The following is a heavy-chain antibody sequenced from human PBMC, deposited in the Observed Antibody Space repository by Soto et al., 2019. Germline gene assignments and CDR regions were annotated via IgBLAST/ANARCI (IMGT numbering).Heavy chain of an antibody. D-gene: IGHD6-13*01. V-gene: IGHV4-59*01. CDR3: ARVLSSSWCFDY. CDR2: IYYSGST. CDR1: GGSISSYY. J-gene: IGHJ4*02. Sequence: QVQLQESGPGLVKPSETLSLTCTVSGGSISSYYWSWIRQPPGKGLEWIGYIYYSGSTNYNPSLRSRVTISVDTSKNQFSLKLSSVPAADTAVYYCARVLSSSWCFDYWGQGTLVTVSS.